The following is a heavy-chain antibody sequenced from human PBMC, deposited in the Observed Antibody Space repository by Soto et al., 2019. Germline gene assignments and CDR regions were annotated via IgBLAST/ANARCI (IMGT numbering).Heavy chain of an antibody. J-gene: IGHJ5*01. CDR1: GDFISYYS. CDR2: VYSTGTI. D-gene: IGHD3-10*01. Sequence: PSENLSLTCTVYGDFISYYSWAWIRQSAGKGLEWIGRVYSTGTIFYNPSLKSRATMSVDTSKNQFSLKLTSVNAADTAVYYCARDEFGRHTRDSDSSGQGTLVTV. V-gene: IGHV4-4*07. CDR3: ARDEFGRHTRDSDS.